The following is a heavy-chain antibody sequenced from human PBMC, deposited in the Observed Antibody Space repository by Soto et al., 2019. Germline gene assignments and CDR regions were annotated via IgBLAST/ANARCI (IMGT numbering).Heavy chain of an antibody. CDR2: MNTNTNTT. V-gene: IGHV1-8*01. CDR3: AREVVETSSLWLDP. CDR1: GYSFTSLD. Sequence: ASVKVSCKASGYSFTSLDINWVRQTAGQGLEWMGWMNTNTNTTDSAEVFEGRVSLTWDTSISTAYMQLNSLKIDDTAVYYCAREVVETSSLWLDPWGQGTLVTVSS. D-gene: IGHD6-6*01. J-gene: IGHJ5*02.